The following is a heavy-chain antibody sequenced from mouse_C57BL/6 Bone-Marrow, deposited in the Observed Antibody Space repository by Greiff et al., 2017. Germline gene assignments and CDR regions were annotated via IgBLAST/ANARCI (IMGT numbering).Heavy chain of an antibody. Sequence: QVQLQQPGAELVKPGASVKLSCKASGYTFTSYWMHWVKQRPGQGLEWVGMIHPNSGSTNYNEKFKSKATLTVDKSSSTAYMQLSVLTSEDSAVYYCARKDGNYPAWFAYWGQGTLVTVSA. CDR2: IHPNSGST. CDR3: ARKDGNYPAWFAY. CDR1: GYTFTSYW. J-gene: IGHJ3*01. D-gene: IGHD2-1*01. V-gene: IGHV1-64*01.